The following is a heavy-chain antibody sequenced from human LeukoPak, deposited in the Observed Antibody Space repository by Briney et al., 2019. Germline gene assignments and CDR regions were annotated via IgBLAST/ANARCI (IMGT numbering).Heavy chain of an antibody. V-gene: IGHV3-48*01. J-gene: IGHJ4*02. D-gene: IGHD1-26*01. Sequence: GGSLRLSCAAYGFTLSPYSMNWVRQAPGKGLEWVSYIRSSGSPIYYADSVKGRFTISRDNSQNTLYLQMNSLRVEDTATYYCAREIGGGHHYFEHWGQGTVVTVSS. CDR3: AREIGGGHHYFEH. CDR1: GFTLSPYS. CDR2: IRSSGSPI.